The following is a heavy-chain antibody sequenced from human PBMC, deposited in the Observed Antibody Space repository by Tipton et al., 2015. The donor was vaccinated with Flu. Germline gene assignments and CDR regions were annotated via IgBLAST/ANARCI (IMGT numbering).Heavy chain of an antibody. D-gene: IGHD3-3*01. J-gene: IGHJ4*02. CDR1: GGSIRSSSYY. CDR3: ARDTIFGVAH. CDR2: MLYGGST. V-gene: IGHV4-39*07. Sequence: TLSLTCTVSGGSIRSSSYYWGWIRQPPGKGPEWIGSMLYGGSTYYNPSLESRVTISVDTSKNQFSLKLSSVTAADTAVYYCARDTIFGVAHWGQGTLVTVSS.